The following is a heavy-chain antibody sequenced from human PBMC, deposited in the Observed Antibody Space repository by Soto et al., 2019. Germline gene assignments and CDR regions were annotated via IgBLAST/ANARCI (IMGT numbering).Heavy chain of an antibody. CDR1: GFTFSRYW. V-gene: IGHV3-74*01. D-gene: IGHD5-18*01. CDR3: AREDRYGHDA. CDR2: INSDGSST. Sequence: GGSLRLSCAASGFTFSRYWLHWVRQAPGKGLVWVSRINSDGSSTNYADSVKGRFTISRDNAKNTLYLQMSSLRAEDTAVYYCAREDRYGHDAWGQGTLVTVAS. J-gene: IGHJ5*02.